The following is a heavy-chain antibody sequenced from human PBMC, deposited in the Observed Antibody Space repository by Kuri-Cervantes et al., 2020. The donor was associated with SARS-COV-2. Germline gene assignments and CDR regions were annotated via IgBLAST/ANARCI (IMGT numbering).Heavy chain of an antibody. Sequence: GESLKISCAASGFTFDDYAMHWVRQAPGKGLEWVSFISGSGESTYYADSVKGRFTISRDNSKNTLYLQMHSLRAEDTAVYYCAKVPYSKKYQLLVGLDYWGQGTLVTVSS. CDR3: AKVPYSKKYQLLVGLDY. D-gene: IGHD2-2*01. CDR2: ISGSGEST. V-gene: IGHV3-23*01. CDR1: GFTFDDYA. J-gene: IGHJ4*02.